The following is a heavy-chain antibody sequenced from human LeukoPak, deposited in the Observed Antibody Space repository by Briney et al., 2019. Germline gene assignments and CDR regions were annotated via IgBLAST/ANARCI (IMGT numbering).Heavy chain of an antibody. Sequence: GGSLRLSCAASGFTFDDYGMNWVRQAPGKGLEWVSGINWDGGSTGYADSVKGRFTITRDNAKNFLFLQMNSLRVEDTALYYCAASGYMDVWGKGTTVTVSS. V-gene: IGHV3-20*04. CDR2: INWDGGST. CDR1: GFTFDDYG. J-gene: IGHJ6*03. CDR3: AASGYMDV.